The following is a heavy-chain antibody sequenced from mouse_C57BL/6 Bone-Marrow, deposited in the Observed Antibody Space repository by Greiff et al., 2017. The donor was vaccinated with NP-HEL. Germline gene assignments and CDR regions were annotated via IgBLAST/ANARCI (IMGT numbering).Heavy chain of an antibody. CDR1: GYTFTSYW. Sequence: QVQLQQPGTELVKPGASVKLSCKASGYTFTSYWMHWVKQRPGQGLEWIGNINPSNGGTNYNEKFKRKATLTVDKSSSTDDMQLSSLTSEDSAGYYCARVGYYCSSAWFAYWGQGTLVTVSA. D-gene: IGHD1-1*01. J-gene: IGHJ3*01. CDR3: ARVGYYCSSAWFAY. CDR2: INPSNGGT. V-gene: IGHV1-53*01.